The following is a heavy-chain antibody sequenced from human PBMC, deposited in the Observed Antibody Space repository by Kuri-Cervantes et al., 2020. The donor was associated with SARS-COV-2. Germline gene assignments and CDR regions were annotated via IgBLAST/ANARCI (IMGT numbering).Heavy chain of an antibody. V-gene: IGHV4-39*01. CDR2: IYYSGST. D-gene: IGHD3-3*01. CDR3: ARQMMSSITIFGVVITRNWFDP. Sequence: GSLRLSCTVSDGSISSSSYYWGWIRQPPGKGLEWIGSIYYSGSTYYNPSLKSRVTISVDTSKNQFSLKLSSVTAADTAVYYCARQMMSSITIFGVVITRNWFDPWGQGTLVTVSS. CDR1: DGSISSSSYY. J-gene: IGHJ5*02.